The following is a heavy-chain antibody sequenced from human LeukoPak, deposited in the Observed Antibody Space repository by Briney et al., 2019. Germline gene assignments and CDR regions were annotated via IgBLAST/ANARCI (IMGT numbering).Heavy chain of an antibody. CDR1: GYTFSSHG. V-gene: IGHV1-2*02. J-gene: IGHJ4*02. CDR2: INPNSGGT. D-gene: IGHD4-17*01. CDR3: ARGKTIYGKLYLY. Sequence: ASVKVSCKASGYTFSSHGINWVRQAPGQGLEWMGWINPNSGGTNYAQKFQGRVTMTRDTSISTAYMELSRLRSDDTAVYYCARGKTIYGKLYLYWGQGTLVTVSS.